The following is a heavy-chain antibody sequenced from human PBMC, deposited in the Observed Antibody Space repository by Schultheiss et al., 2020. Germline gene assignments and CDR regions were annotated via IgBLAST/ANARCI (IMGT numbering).Heavy chain of an antibody. CDR3: AKDSGYCSGGSCYPTNWFDP. V-gene: IGHV3-30*18. CDR1: GFTFSSNY. J-gene: IGHJ5*02. CDR2: ISYDGSNK. Sequence: GGSLRLSCAASGFTFSSNYMSWIRQPPGKGLEWVAVISYDGSNKYYADSVKGRFTISRDNSKNTLYLQMNSLRAEDTAVYYCAKDSGYCSGGSCYPTNWFDPWGQGTLVNGYS. D-gene: IGHD2-15*01.